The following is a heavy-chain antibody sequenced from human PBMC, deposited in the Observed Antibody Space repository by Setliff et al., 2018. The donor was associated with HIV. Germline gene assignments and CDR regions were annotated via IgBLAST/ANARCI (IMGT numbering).Heavy chain of an antibody. CDR3: ATDPVSYYYYMDV. CDR1: GYTLTELS. J-gene: IGHJ6*03. V-gene: IGHV1-24*01. Sequence: ASVKVSCKISGYTLTELSIHWVRQAPGKGLEWMANFDPEDGETFYAQKFQGRLTMTEDTSTDTAYMELSSLRSDDTAMYYCATDPVSYYYYMDVWGKGTTVTVSS. CDR2: FDPEDGET.